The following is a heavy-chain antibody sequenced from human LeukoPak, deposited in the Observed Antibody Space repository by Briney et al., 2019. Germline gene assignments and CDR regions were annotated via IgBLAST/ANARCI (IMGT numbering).Heavy chain of an antibody. Sequence: SQTLSLTCTVSGGSISSGSYYWSWIRKPAGKALEWIGRIYSSGSTNYNPSLKSRVTISVDTSKNQFSLKLSSVTAADTAMYYCARELSPRDGKGYYFDYWGQGTLVTVSS. V-gene: IGHV4-61*02. CDR2: IYSSGST. J-gene: IGHJ4*02. CDR1: GGSISSGSYY. CDR3: ARELSPRDGKGYYFDY. D-gene: IGHD2-21*02.